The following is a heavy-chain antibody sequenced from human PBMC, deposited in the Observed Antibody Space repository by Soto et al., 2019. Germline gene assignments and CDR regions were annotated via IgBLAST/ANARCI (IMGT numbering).Heavy chain of an antibody. V-gene: IGHV4-34*01. J-gene: IGHJ3*02. CDR3: ARGPLGSTSQHDAFDI. D-gene: IGHD2-2*01. CDR1: GGSFSGYY. Sequence: QVQLQQWGAGLLKPSETLSLTCAVYGGSFSGYYWSWIRQPPGKGLEWIGEINHSGSTNYNPSIKSRVTISVDTSKNQFSLKLSSVSAADTAVYYCARGPLGSTSQHDAFDIWGQGTMVTVSS. CDR2: INHSGST.